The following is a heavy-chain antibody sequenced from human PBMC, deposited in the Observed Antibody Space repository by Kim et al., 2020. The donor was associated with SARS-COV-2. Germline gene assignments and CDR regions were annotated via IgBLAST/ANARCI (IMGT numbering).Heavy chain of an antibody. V-gene: IGHV4-39*01. J-gene: IGHJ4*02. CDR2: IYYSGST. CDR3: ARQSSSSSWLFPDY. CDR1: GGSISSSSYY. D-gene: IGHD6-13*01. Sequence: SETLSLTCTVSGGSISSSSYYWGWIRQPPGKGLEWIGSIYYSGSTYYNPSLKSRVTISVDTSKNQFSLKLSSVTAADTAVYYCARQSSSSSWLFPDYWGQGTLVTVSS.